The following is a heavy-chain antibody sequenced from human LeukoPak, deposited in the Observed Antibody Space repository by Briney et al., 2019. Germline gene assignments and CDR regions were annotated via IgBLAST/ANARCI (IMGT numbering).Heavy chain of an antibody. CDR2: INHSGST. J-gene: IGHJ4*02. D-gene: IGHD5-18*01. CDR1: GFTFSDHY. CDR3: ARGPRGYSYGWIRRNHFHDY. V-gene: IGHV4-34*01. Sequence: PGGSLRLSCAASGFTFSDHYMDWARQPPGKGLEWIGEINHSGSTNYNPSLKSRVTISVDTSKNQFSLKLSSVTAADTAVYYCARGPRGYSYGWIRRNHFHDYWGQGTLVTVSS.